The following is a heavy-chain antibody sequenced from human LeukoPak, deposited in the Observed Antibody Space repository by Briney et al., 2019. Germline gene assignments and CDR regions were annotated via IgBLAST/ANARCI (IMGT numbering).Heavy chain of an antibody. CDR1: GFTISSNY. J-gene: IGHJ4*02. CDR2: IYSGGTI. CDR3: ARGGHTSSSWRNFFDH. Sequence: PGGSLRLSCAASGFTISSNYMSWVRQAPGKGLEWVSVIYSGGTISYADSVKGRFTISRDNSKNTLYLQMHSLRAEDTAVYYCARGGHTSSSWRNFFDHWGQGTLVTVSS. D-gene: IGHD6-6*01. V-gene: IGHV3-53*01.